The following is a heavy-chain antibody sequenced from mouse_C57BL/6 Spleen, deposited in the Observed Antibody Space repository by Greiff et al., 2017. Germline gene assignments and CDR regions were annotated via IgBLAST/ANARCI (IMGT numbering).Heavy chain of an antibody. Sequence: QVQLQQPGTELVKPGASVKLSCKASGYTFTSYWMHWVKQRPGQGLEWIGNINPSNGGTNYNEQFKSKATLTVEKSSSTAYMQLSSLTSEDSAVSYCSISPHGYCSSYNWCFDVWGTGTTVTVSS. CDR1: GYTFTSYW. J-gene: IGHJ1*03. CDR2: INPSNGGT. CDR3: SISPHGYCSSYNWCFDV. D-gene: IGHD1-1*01. V-gene: IGHV1-53*01.